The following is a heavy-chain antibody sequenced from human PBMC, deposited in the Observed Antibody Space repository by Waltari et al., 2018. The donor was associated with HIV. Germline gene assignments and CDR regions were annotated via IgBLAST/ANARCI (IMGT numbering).Heavy chain of an antibody. Sequence: EVQLVQSGAEVKKPGESLKISCKGSGYSFTSYWIGWVRQMPGKGLEWMGIIYPGDSDTRYSPSFQGQVTISADKSISTAYLQWSSLKASDTAMYYCARRPLGYCSSTSCYSWFDPWGQGTLVTVSS. CDR3: ARRPLGYCSSTSCYSWFDP. V-gene: IGHV5-51*01. J-gene: IGHJ5*02. D-gene: IGHD2-2*02. CDR2: IYPGDSDT. CDR1: GYSFTSYW.